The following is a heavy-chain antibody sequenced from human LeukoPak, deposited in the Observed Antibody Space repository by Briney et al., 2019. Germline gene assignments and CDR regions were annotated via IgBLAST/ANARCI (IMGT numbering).Heavy chain of an antibody. CDR2: IIPIFGTA. CDR3: ARSGYYYDSSGYYWFDP. Sequence: ASVKVSCKASGGTFSSYAISWVRPAPGQGLEWMGGIIPIFGTANYAQKFQGRVTITTDESTSTAYMELSSLRSEDTAVYYCARSGYYYDSSGYYWFDPWGQGTLVTVSS. CDR1: GGTFSSYA. D-gene: IGHD3-22*01. J-gene: IGHJ5*02. V-gene: IGHV1-69*05.